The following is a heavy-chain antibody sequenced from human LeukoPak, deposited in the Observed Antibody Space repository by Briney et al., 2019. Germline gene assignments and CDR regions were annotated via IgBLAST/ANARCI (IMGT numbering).Heavy chain of an antibody. J-gene: IGHJ4*02. CDR3: VRERFHGSGAPRYDY. D-gene: IGHD3-10*01. V-gene: IGHV3-21*01. CDR1: GFTFSSYS. Sequence: GGSLRLSCAASGFTFSSYSMNWVRQAPGKGLEWVSAISGSGGSTYYADFVKGRFTISRDNARNSLYLQMNSLRVEDTAVYYCVRERFHGSGAPRYDYWGQGTLVTVSS. CDR2: ISGSGGST.